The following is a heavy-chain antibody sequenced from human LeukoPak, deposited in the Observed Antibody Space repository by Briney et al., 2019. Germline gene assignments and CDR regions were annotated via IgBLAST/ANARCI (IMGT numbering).Heavy chain of an antibody. D-gene: IGHD4-11*01. Sequence: SETLSLTCTVSGGSISSYYWSWIRQPPGKGLEWIGYIYYSGSTNYNPSLKSRVTISVDTSKNQFSLKLSSVTAADTAVYYCARERDYIKWNFVYWGQGTLVTVSS. J-gene: IGHJ4*02. V-gene: IGHV4-59*12. CDR1: GGSISSYY. CDR2: IYYSGST. CDR3: ARERDYIKWNFVY.